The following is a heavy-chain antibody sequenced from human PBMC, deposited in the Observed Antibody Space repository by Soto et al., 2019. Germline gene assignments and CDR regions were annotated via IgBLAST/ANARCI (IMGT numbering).Heavy chain of an antibody. J-gene: IGHJ6*03. CDR3: ARARGFGAPLYYYYYYMDV. CDR1: GGSFSGYY. CDR2: INHSGST. Sequence: SETLSLTCAFYGGSFSGYYWSLIRQPPGKGLEWIGEINHSGSTNYNPSLKSRVTISVDTSKNQFSLKLSSVTAADTAVYYCARARGFGAPLYYYYYYMDVWGKGTTVTVSS. D-gene: IGHD3-10*01. V-gene: IGHV4-34*01.